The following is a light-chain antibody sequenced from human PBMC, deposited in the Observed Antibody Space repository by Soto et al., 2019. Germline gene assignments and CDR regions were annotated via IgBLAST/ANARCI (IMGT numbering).Light chain of an antibody. CDR2: VAS. CDR3: HQYGSAPYT. J-gene: IGKJ2*01. Sequence: EIVLTQSPGTLSLSPGERATLSCRASQSVTSSYLAWYQQKPGQAPRLLIYVASSRATGIPDRFSGSGSGTDFTLTISSLEPEDFAVYYCHQYGSAPYTFGQGTKLEIK. CDR1: QSVTSSY. V-gene: IGKV3-20*01.